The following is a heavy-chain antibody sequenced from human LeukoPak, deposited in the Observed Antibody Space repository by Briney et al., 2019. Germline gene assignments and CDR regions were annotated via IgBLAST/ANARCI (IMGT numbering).Heavy chain of an antibody. CDR1: GYTFTGYY. J-gene: IGHJ4*02. D-gene: IGHD1-14*01. V-gene: IGHV1-2*02. CDR2: INPNSGGT. Sequence: GASVKVSCKASGYTFTGYYMHWVRQAPGQGLEWMGWINPNSGGTNYAQKFQGRVTMTRDTSISTAYMELSRLRSDNTAVYYCARDTTALNGWGYWGQGTLVTVSS. CDR3: ARDTTALNGWGY.